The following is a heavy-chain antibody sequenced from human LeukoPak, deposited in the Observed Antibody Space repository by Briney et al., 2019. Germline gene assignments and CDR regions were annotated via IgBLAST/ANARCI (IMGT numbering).Heavy chain of an antibody. CDR2: IIPMSSTT. CDR1: GGTFSSHS. CDR3: ARPRTYYDSWSGYPPFDY. D-gene: IGHD3-3*01. J-gene: IGHJ4*02. Sequence: GASVNVSCKASGGTFSSHSFNWVRQAPGQGLEWMGGIIPMSSTTKYAQNFQGRVTITADESTSTAFMELSSLRPEDTAVYFCARPRTYYDSWSGYPPFDYWGQGTLVTVSS. V-gene: IGHV1-69*01.